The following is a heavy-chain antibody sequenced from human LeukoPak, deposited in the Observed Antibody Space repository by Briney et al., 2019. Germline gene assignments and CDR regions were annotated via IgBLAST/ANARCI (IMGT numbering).Heavy chain of an antibody. D-gene: IGHD3-10*01. CDR1: SDSISSGSYS. V-gene: IGHV4-30-2*01. CDR3: ARGMVRGNGMDV. Sequence: SQTLSLTCAVFSDSISSGSYSWNWIRQPPGKGLEWIGYIYHSGSTYYNPSLESRVTISVDTSKNQFSLNLTSVTAADTAVYYCARGMVRGNGMDVWGQGTTVTVSS. CDR2: IYHSGST. J-gene: IGHJ6*02.